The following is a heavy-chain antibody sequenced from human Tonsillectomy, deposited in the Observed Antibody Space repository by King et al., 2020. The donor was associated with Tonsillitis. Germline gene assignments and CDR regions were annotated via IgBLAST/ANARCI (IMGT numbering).Heavy chain of an antibody. CDR1: GGSFSGYY. J-gene: IGHJ2*01. CDR3: ARGSNDNGVYLPTFWYFDL. D-gene: IGHD4-17*01. V-gene: IGHV4-34*01. Sequence: VQLQQWGAGLLKPSETLSLTCAVYGGSFSGYYWSWIRQPPGKGLEWIGEINHSGSTNYNPSLKSRVTISVDTSKNQFSLKLSSVTAADTAVYYFARGSNDNGVYLPTFWYFDLWGRGNLVTVSS. CDR2: INHSGST.